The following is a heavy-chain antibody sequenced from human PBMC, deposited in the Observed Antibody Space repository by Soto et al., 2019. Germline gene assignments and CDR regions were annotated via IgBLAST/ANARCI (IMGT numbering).Heavy chain of an antibody. CDR2: IYYSGST. Sequence: PSETLSLTCTVSGGSVSSGSYYWSWIRQPPGKGLEWIGYIYYSGSTNYNPSLKSRVTISVDTSKNQFSLKLSSVTAADTAVYYCARTKLNCSSTSCYVFWFAPWGQGPLVTVSS. CDR3: ARTKLNCSSTSCYVFWFAP. V-gene: IGHV4-61*01. CDR1: GGSVSSGSYY. D-gene: IGHD2-2*01. J-gene: IGHJ5*02.